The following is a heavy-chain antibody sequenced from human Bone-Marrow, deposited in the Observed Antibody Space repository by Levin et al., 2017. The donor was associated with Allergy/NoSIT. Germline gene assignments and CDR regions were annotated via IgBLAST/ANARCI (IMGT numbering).Heavy chain of an antibody. V-gene: IGHV3-11*01. CDR2: ISSSGSNI. D-gene: IGHD6-19*01. Sequence: GESLKISCAASGVTFSDYYMSWIRQAPGKGLDWVSQISSSGSNIYYADSVKGRFTISRDNAKKSLYLQMNSLRAEDTAVYYCARVRGGSGWYGFDYWGQGTLVTVSS. CDR3: ARVRGGSGWYGFDY. CDR1: GVTFSDYY. J-gene: IGHJ4*02.